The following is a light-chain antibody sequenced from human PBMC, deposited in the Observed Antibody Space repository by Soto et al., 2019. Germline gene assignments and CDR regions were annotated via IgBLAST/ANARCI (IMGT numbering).Light chain of an antibody. CDR1: QTITGY. CDR3: QQSHGIPYT. CDR2: AAS. J-gene: IGKJ2*01. Sequence: DIQMTQSPSSLSASVGDRVTITCRASQTITGYLNWYQQRPGKAPKLLLYAASSLQSGVPSRFSGSGSGTEFPLTINSLQPEDFATYYCQQSHGIPYTFGQGTKLEIK. V-gene: IGKV1-39*01.